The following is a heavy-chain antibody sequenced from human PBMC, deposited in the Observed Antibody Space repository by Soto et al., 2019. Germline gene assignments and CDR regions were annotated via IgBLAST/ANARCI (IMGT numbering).Heavy chain of an antibody. CDR3: GIGRTESYTMDV. CDR1: GYSFTSYA. D-gene: IGHD2-8*02. Sequence: ASGKVSCKASGYSFTSYAIAWVRQAPGQGPDWMGWISPYNGSTNYAQNVKGRVVMTTDISTNTVYLELRSLRSDDTAMYYCGIGRTESYTMDVCGQGITVTGSS. CDR2: ISPYNGST. J-gene: IGHJ6*02. V-gene: IGHV1-18*01.